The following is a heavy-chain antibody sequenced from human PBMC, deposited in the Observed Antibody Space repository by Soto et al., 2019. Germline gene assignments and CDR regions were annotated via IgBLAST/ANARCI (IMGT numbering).Heavy chain of an antibody. Sequence: GGSLRLSCAASGFTFSNACMNWVRQAPGKGLEWVGRIKSKTDGGPTDYAAPVKGRFTISRDDSKNTLYLQMNSLKTEDTAVYFCTSHLAPRGGPAADAYYFDYWGQGTLVTVSS. CDR2: IKSKTDGGPT. CDR1: GFTFSNAC. J-gene: IGHJ4*02. CDR3: TSHLAPRGGPAADAYYFDY. D-gene: IGHD2-15*01. V-gene: IGHV3-15*07.